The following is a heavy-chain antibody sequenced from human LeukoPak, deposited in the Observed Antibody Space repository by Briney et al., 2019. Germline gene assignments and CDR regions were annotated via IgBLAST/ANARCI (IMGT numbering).Heavy chain of an antibody. CDR2: INPNGGET. CDR3: ARDLTAGSSDY. J-gene: IGHJ4*02. V-gene: IGHV1-2*02. Sequence: ASVEVSCKASGYTFMDSYMHWVRQAPGQRPEWMAWINPNGGETHYAQKFRGRVILTLDTSISTAYMELNSLQYDDSAIYYCARDLTAGSSDYWGPGTLVTVSS. D-gene: IGHD3-10*01. CDR1: GYTFMDSY.